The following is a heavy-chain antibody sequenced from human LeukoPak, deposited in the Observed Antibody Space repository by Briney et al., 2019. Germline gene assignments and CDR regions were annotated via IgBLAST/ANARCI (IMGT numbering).Heavy chain of an antibody. Sequence: GESLKISCKGSGYSFTSYWISCVRQMPGKGLEWMGRIDPSDSYTNYSPSFQGHVTISADKSISTAYLQWSSLKASDTAMYYCARRGYCSGGSCRGYYYGMDVWGKGTTVTVSS. CDR3: ARRGYCSGGSCRGYYYGMDV. D-gene: IGHD2-15*01. CDR1: GYSFTSYW. J-gene: IGHJ6*04. CDR2: IDPSDSYT. V-gene: IGHV5-10-1*01.